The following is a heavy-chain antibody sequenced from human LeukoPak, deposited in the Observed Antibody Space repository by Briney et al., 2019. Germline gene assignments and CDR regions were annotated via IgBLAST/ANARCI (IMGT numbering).Heavy chain of an antibody. V-gene: IGHV3-23*01. CDR2: ISGSGGST. CDR1: GFTFSSYA. J-gene: IGHJ6*02. Sequence: PGGSLSLSCAASGFTFSSYAMSWVRQAPGKGLEWVSAISGSGGSTYYADSVKGRFTISRDNSKNTLYLQMNSLRAEDTAVYYCAKSLWSGLGYYYYGMDVWGQGTTVTVSS. D-gene: IGHD3-3*01. CDR3: AKSLWSGLGYYYYGMDV.